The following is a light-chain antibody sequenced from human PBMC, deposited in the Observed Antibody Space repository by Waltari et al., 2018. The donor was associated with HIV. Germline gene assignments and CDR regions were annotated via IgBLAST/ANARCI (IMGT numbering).Light chain of an antibody. Sequence: QSALTQPASVSGYPGQSITNSCTGTSSDVGGYNYVPWYQQHPGKAPKFMIYEVSNRPSGVSKRFSGSKSGNTASLTISGLQAEDEADYYCSSYTSTSTGVFGTGTKVTVL. V-gene: IGLV2-14*01. CDR2: EVS. CDR1: SSDVGGYNY. J-gene: IGLJ1*01. CDR3: SSYTSTSTGV.